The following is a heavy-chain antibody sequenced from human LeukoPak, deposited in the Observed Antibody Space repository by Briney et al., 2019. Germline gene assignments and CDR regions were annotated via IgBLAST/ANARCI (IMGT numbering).Heavy chain of an antibody. V-gene: IGHV3-9*01. J-gene: IGHJ3*02. CDR2: ISWNSGSI. CDR3: AKDRGYSSPYDAFDI. D-gene: IGHD6-13*01. CDR1: GFTFDDYA. Sequence: PGGSLRLSCAASGFTFDDYAMHWVRQAPGKGLEWVSGISWNSGSIGYADSVKGRFTISRDNAKNSLYLQMNSLRAEDTALYYCAKDRGYSSPYDAFDIWGQGTMVTVSS.